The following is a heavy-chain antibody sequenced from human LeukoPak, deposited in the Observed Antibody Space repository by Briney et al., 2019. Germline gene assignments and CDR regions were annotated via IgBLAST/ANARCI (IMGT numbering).Heavy chain of an antibody. Sequence: GASVKVSCKASGYTFTGYYMHWVRQAPGQGLEWMGWINPNSGGTNYAQKFQGRVTMTRDTSISTAYMDLSRLKPDDTAVFYCARGSLYGDYVDFWGQGTLVTVSS. CDR1: GYTFTGYY. CDR3: ARGSLYGDYVDF. J-gene: IGHJ4*02. D-gene: IGHD3-3*01. V-gene: IGHV1-2*02. CDR2: INPNSGGT.